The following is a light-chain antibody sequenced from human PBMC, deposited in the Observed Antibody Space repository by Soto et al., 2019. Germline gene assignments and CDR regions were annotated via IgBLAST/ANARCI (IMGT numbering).Light chain of an antibody. CDR1: QSISNY. Sequence: DLPMTQSPSSLSASVGDRVTITCRASQSISNYLNWYQLEPGKAPKLLIYTASTLQSGVPTRFSGSGSGTDFTLTISSLQPEDSATYYCQQSHSTPPTFGQGTKVEVK. CDR2: TAS. J-gene: IGKJ1*01. CDR3: QQSHSTPPT. V-gene: IGKV1-39*01.